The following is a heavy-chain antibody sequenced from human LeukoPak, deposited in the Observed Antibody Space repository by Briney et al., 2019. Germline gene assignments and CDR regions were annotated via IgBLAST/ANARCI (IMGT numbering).Heavy chain of an antibody. D-gene: IGHD3-9*01. CDR1: GFTFDDYA. J-gene: IGHJ6*02. CDR2: ISWNSGSI. Sequence: GRSLRLSCVASGFTFDDYAMHWVRQVPGKGLEWVSGISWNSGSIGYADSMKGRFTISRDNANNSLYLQMNSLRAEDTALYYCAKDGDDILTGYQYGMDVWGQGPTVTVSS. V-gene: IGHV3-9*01. CDR3: AKDGDDILTGYQYGMDV.